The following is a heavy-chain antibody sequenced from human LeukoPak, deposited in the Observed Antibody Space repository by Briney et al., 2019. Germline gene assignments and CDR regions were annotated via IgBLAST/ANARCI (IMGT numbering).Heavy chain of an antibody. CDR3: ARLLAVAGMYYFDY. CDR1: GGSTSSSDYY. J-gene: IGHJ4*02. CDR2: IRYSGNT. Sequence: SETLSLTCTVSGGSTSSSDYYWGWIRQPPDEGLEWIASIRYSGNTYYNPSLKSRVTISVDTSKNQFSLKLSSVTAADTAVYYCARLLAVAGMYYFDYWGQGTLVTVSS. D-gene: IGHD6-19*01. V-gene: IGHV4-39*01.